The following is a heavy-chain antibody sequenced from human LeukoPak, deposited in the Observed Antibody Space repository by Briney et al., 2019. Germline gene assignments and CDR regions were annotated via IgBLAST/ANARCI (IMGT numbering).Heavy chain of an antibody. Sequence: GGSLRLSCAASGFTFSNYAMRWVRQAPGKGLEWVSGISGSGDSTYYADSVKGRFTISRDNSKNTLYLQMNSLRAEDTAVYYCAKDREWLAFDYWGQGTLVTVSS. CDR3: AKDREWLAFDY. J-gene: IGHJ4*02. CDR2: ISGSGDST. V-gene: IGHV3-23*01. CDR1: GFTFSNYA. D-gene: IGHD6-19*01.